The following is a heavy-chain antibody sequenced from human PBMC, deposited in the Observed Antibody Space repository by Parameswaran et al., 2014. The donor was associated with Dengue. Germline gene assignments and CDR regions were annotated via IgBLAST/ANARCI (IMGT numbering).Heavy chain of an antibody. CDR2: IIPIFGTA. D-gene: IGHD3-16*01. V-gene: IGHV1-69*05. Sequence: WVRQAPGQGLEWMGGIIPIFGTANYAQKFQGRVTIISDTSASTAYMELSSLRSEDTAVYYCARGGVTSKWGYFDYWGQGTLVTVSS. CDR3: ARGGVTSKWGYFDY. J-gene: IGHJ4*02.